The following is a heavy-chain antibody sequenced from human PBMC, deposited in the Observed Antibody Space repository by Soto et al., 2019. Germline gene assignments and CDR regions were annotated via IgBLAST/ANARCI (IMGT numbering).Heavy chain of an antibody. CDR1: GFTVSSKY. Sequence: EAQLVESGGGLIQPGGSLRLSCAASGFTVSSKYMNWVRQAPGKGLEWVSIIWSAGLTYYADSVKGRFTISRDISKNTLYLEMDSLRVEDTAVYYCVRVVGMFSGKYQSGGSYYFDNWGQGTLVSVSS. V-gene: IGHV3-66*03. D-gene: IGHD1-26*01. CDR2: IWSAGLT. CDR3: VRVVGMFSGKYQSGGSYYFDN. J-gene: IGHJ4*02.